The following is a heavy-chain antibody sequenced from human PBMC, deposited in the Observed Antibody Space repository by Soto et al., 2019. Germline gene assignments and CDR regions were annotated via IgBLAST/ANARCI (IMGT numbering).Heavy chain of an antibody. V-gene: IGHV3-72*01. J-gene: IGHJ6*02. CDR1: GFTFGDHY. D-gene: IGHD6-19*01. CDR2: IRNKAHSYST. CDR3: TRPGGVAVAGTHYYYGMDV. Sequence: GGSLRLSCAVSGFTFGDHYIDWVRQAPGKGLEWVGRIRNKAHSYSTTYAASVKGRLTLSRDDSNNSVYLQMNSLKTEDTAVYYCTRPGGVAVAGTHYYYGMDVWGQGTTVTVSS.